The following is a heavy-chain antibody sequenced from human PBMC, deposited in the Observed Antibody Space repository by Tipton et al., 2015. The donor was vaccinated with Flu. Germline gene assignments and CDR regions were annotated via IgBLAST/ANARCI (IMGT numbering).Heavy chain of an antibody. CDR3: ARAVGGAAAL. V-gene: IGHV3-7*03. D-gene: IGHD6-13*01. CDR2: INLDGSDK. J-gene: IGHJ3*01. Sequence: SLRLSCAASGFTFTSYWMHWVRQAPGKGLEWVANINLDGSDKYYVDSVKGRFTISRDNAKNSVFLQMNSLRAEDTAVYYCARAVGGAAALWGQGTMVTVSS. CDR1: GFTFTSYW.